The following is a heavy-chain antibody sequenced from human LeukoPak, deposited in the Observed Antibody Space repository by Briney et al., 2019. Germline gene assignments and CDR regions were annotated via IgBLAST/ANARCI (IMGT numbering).Heavy chain of an antibody. V-gene: IGHV3-66*01. Sequence: GGSLRLSCAASAFTVGSNTMSRVRQAPGKGLEWVSIIYSGGSTSYADSVKGRFTISRDNSKNTLYLQMNSLRTEDTAVYYCARGGSYFDISGYYFYWGRGALVTVSS. D-gene: IGHD3-22*01. J-gene: IGHJ4*02. CDR2: IYSGGST. CDR1: AFTVGSNT. CDR3: ARGGSYFDISGYYFY.